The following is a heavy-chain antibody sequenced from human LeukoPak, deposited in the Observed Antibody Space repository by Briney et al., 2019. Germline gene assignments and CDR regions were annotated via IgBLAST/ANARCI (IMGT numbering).Heavy chain of an antibody. V-gene: IGHV4-30-2*01. D-gene: IGHD6-19*01. Sequence: SETLSLTCAVSGGSISSGDYSWSWIRQPPGKGLEWIGYIYHSGSTYYNPSLKSRVTISVDRSKNQFSLKLSSVTAADTAVYYCARSGSGWTDFDYWGQGTLVTVSS. CDR1: GGSISSGDYS. CDR3: ARSGSGWTDFDY. J-gene: IGHJ4*02. CDR2: IYHSGST.